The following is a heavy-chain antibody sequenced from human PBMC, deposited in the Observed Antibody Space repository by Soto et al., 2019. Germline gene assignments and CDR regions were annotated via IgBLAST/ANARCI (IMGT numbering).Heavy chain of an antibody. Sequence: ASVKVSCKASGYTFTGYYMHWVRQAPGQGLEWMGIINPSGGSTSYAQKFQGRVTMTRDTSTSTVYMELSSLRSEDTAVYYCARDPSDPYYDILTGSHPFDFWGQGTLVTVSS. CDR1: GYTFTGYY. CDR2: INPSGGST. D-gene: IGHD3-9*01. V-gene: IGHV1-46*03. CDR3: ARDPSDPYYDILTGSHPFDF. J-gene: IGHJ4*02.